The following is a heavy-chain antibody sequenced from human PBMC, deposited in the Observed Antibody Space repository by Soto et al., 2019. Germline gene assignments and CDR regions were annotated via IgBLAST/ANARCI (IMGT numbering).Heavy chain of an antibody. D-gene: IGHD6-13*01. V-gene: IGHV3-23*01. CDR1: GFAFSSYA. CDR3: AKFLYSSSWYGYYYYGMDV. Sequence: PGGSLRLSCAASGFAFSSYAMSWFRQAPGKGLEWVSAISGSGGSTYYADSVKGRFTISRDNSKNTLYLQMNSLRAEDTAVYYCAKFLYSSSWYGYYYYGMDVWGQGTTVTVSS. CDR2: ISGSGGST. J-gene: IGHJ6*02.